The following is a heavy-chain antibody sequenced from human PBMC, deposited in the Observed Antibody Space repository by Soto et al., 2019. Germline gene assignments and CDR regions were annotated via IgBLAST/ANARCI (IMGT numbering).Heavy chain of an antibody. D-gene: IGHD4-17*01. Sequence: SVKVSCKASGGTFSSYAISWVRQAPGQGLERMGGIIPIFGTANYAQKFQGRVTITADKSTSTAYMELSSLRSEDTAVYYCARVFRHDYGDYAPFDYWGQGTLVPVSS. CDR2: IIPIFGTA. V-gene: IGHV1-69*06. J-gene: IGHJ4*02. CDR3: ARVFRHDYGDYAPFDY. CDR1: GGTFSSYA.